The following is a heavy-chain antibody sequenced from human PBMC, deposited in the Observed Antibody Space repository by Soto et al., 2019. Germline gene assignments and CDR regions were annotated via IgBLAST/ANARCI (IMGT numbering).Heavy chain of an antibody. D-gene: IGHD6-6*01. CDR2: IYYSGST. CDR3: ARDLGDSSSWAASHWYYYGMDV. J-gene: IGHJ6*02. CDR1: CGSIISYY. Sequence: SETLSLASTVSCGSIISYYWNWIRQPPGKGLDCIGYIYYSGSTNYNPSLKSRVTISLDTSKNQFSLKLSSVTAADTAVYYCARDLGDSSSWAASHWYYYGMDVWGQGTTVTVSS. V-gene: IGHV4-59*01.